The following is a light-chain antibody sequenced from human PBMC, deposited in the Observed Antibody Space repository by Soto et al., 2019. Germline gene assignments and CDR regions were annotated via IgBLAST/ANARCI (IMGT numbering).Light chain of an antibody. J-gene: IGKJ4*01. CDR1: QSVSSN. V-gene: IGKV3-15*01. CDR3: QQYNNWPLT. CDR2: GAS. Sequence: EIVMTQSAVTLSVSPGERATLSCRASQSVSSNLAWYQQKPGQAPRLLIYGASTGATGIPARFSGSGSGTEFTLTISSLQSEDFAVYYCQQYNNWPLTFGGGTKVEIK.